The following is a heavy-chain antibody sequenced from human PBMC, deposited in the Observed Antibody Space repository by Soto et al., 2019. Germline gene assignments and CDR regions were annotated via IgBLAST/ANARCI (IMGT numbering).Heavy chain of an antibody. CDR2: IIPILDVA. CDR1: GGDFLSYT. D-gene: IGHD3-10*01. Sequence: QPVQSGAEVKKPGSSVKVSCKASGGDFLSYTISWVRQAPRQGPEWMGTIIPILDVAKNAQKFQGRVAITADKATSTVYMELRSLRSDDTAVYYCAQMWFGELWHGMDVWGQGTTITVSS. J-gene: IGHJ6*02. CDR3: AQMWFGELWHGMDV. V-gene: IGHV1-69*02.